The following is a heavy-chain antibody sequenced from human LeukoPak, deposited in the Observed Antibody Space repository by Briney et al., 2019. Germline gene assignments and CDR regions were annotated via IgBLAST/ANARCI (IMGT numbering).Heavy chain of an antibody. Sequence: PSETLSLTCSVSGDSISSSSYYWAWNRQSPGKGLEWIGAIYSRGNTYYNPSLKSRLTIFIDTAKNEYSLQLRSVIAADTAVYFCARRGWDRPFDYWGQGVLVTVSS. CDR2: IYSRGNT. J-gene: IGHJ4*02. D-gene: IGHD6-19*01. V-gene: IGHV4-39*01. CDR1: GDSISSSSYY. CDR3: ARRGWDRPFDY.